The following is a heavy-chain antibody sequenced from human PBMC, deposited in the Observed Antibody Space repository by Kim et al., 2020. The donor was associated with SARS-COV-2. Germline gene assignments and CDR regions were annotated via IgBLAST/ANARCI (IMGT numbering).Heavy chain of an antibody. CDR3: SSAFFWFGEGLNAFDL. D-gene: IGHD3-10*01. J-gene: IGHJ3*01. CDR1: GFNFNNYA. CDR2: ISYEGSVK. Sequence: GGSLRLSCGTSGFNFNNYAMHWVRQAPGRGLEWLAVISYEGSVKYYADSLKGRFTVSRDSSHNTLYLQMRSLRPEDTAFYAKSSAFFWFGEGLNAFDLWG. V-gene: IGHV3-30*03.